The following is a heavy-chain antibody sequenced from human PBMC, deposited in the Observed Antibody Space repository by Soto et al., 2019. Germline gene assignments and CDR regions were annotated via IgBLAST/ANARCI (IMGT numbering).Heavy chain of an antibody. V-gene: IGHV3-33*01. J-gene: IGHJ4*02. D-gene: IGHD2-15*01. CDR3: ARERPPTYGGYVDY. CDR2: IWFDGSNK. CDR1: GFTFSSYG. Sequence: QVQLVESGGGVVQPGRSLRLSCAASGFTFSSYGMHWVRQAPGKGLEWVAVIWFDGSNKYYADSVKGRFTISRDNSKTTLYLQMNSLRAEDTAVYYCARERPPTYGGYVDYWGQGTLVTVSS.